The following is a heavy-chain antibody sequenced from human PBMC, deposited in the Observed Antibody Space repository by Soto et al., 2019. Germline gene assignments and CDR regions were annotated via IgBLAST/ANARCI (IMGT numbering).Heavy chain of an antibody. D-gene: IGHD6-19*01. CDR2: IKDDGGDE. Sequence: DVQLVESGGGLVQPGGSLRLSCAASGFTFSPYWMSWARQAPGKGLEWVAIIKDDGGDELYLEAVRGRFTISRDNAKKSLYLAMDSLRVEDTAVYYCAGGSGWISDSWGQGTLVTVSS. CDR1: GFTFSPYW. J-gene: IGHJ4*02. CDR3: AGGSGWISDS. V-gene: IGHV3-7*05.